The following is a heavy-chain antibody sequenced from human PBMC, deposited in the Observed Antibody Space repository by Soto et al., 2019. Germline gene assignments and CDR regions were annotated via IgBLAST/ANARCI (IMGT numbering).Heavy chain of an antibody. D-gene: IGHD2-15*01. CDR3: ARGDSSYCSGGSCYLEDY. CDR2: IIPILGIA. J-gene: IGHJ4*02. Sequence: QVQLVQSGAEVKKPGSSVKVSCKASGGTFSSYTISWVRQAPGQGLEWMGRIIPILGIANYAQKFQGRVTITADKSTSTAYMELSSLRSEATAVYYCARGDSSYCSGGSCYLEDYWGQGTLVTVSS. V-gene: IGHV1-69*02. CDR1: GGTFSSYT.